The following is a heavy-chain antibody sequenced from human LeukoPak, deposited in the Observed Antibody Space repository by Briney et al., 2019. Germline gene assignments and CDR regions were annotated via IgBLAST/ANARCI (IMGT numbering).Heavy chain of an antibody. CDR1: GFTFRSSE. D-gene: IGHD3-22*01. Sequence: PGGSLRLSCAASGFTFRSSEMNWVRQAPGKGLEWVSYISDGGKTKYYADSVKGRFTISRDNAKNSLYLQMNSLRAEDTAVYYCARDLYDSSDYWGQGTLVTVSS. CDR2: ISDGGKTK. V-gene: IGHV3-48*03. J-gene: IGHJ4*02. CDR3: ARDLYDSSDY.